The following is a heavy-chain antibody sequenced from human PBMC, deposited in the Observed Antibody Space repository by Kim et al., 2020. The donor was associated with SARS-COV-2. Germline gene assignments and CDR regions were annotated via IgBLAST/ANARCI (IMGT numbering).Heavy chain of an antibody. J-gene: IGHJ3*02. CDR1: GFTASSNY. V-gene: IGHV3-53*01. Sequence: GGSLRLSCVASGFTASSNYMSWVRQAPGKVLEWVSIIYSGGSTNYADSVKGRFTISRDNSKNTLYLQMNSLRAEDTAVYYCARHGLGQAFDIWGQGTMVT. CDR2: IYSGGST. CDR3: ARHGLGQAFDI. D-gene: IGHD6-19*01.